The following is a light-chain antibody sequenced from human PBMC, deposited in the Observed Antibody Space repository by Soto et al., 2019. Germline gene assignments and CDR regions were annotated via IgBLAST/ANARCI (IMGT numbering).Light chain of an antibody. V-gene: IGKV3-15*01. CDR2: RSS. J-gene: IGKJ1*01. Sequence: IGMPQSPTTYTVFLGETVNLSLTGSQAINSNVAWYQQTPGQAPRLLIYRSSSRATGIPDRFSGSGSGTEFTLTISRLQSEDFAVYYCQQYHGSRTFGQGTKVDI. CDR1: QAINSN. CDR3: QQYHGSRT.